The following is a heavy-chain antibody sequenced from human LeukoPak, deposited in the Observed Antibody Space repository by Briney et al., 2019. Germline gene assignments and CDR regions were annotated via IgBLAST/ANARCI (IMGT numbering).Heavy chain of an antibody. D-gene: IGHD3-10*01. V-gene: IGHV3-30*04. CDR3: ARAMVRGVMYGGFDY. Sequence: GGSLRLSCAAPGFAFSSYTMHWFRQDPGKGLEWVAVISYDGSNKYYADSVKGRFTISRDNSKNTLYLQMNSLRAEDTAVYYCARAMVRGVMYGGFDYWGQGTLVTVSS. J-gene: IGHJ4*02. CDR2: ISYDGSNK. CDR1: GFAFSSYT.